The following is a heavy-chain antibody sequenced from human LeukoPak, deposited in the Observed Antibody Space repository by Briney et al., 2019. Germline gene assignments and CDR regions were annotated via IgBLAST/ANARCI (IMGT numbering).Heavy chain of an antibody. CDR3: AKKTYYYDTSGSPRGWFDP. CDR1: GFTFSSYS. V-gene: IGHV3-23*01. CDR2: ISDSGGST. J-gene: IGHJ5*02. D-gene: IGHD3-22*01. Sequence: PGGSLRLSCAASGFTFSSYSMNWVRQAPGKGLEWVSTISDSGGSTYYADSVKGRFTISRDNSKNTLYLQMNSLRAEDTAVYYCAKKTYYYDTSGSPRGWFDPWGQGTLVTVSS.